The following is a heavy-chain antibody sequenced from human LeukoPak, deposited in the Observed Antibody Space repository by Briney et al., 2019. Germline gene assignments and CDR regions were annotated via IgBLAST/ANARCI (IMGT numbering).Heavy chain of an antibody. Sequence: GASVKVSCKASGGTFSSYAISWVRQAPEQGLEWMGRIIPILGIANYAQKFQGRVTITADKSTSTAYMELSSLRSEDTAVYYCARDNISVTKGGFFDYWGQGTLVTVSS. CDR1: GGTFSSYA. V-gene: IGHV1-69*04. CDR3: ARDNISVTKGGFFDY. D-gene: IGHD4-17*01. J-gene: IGHJ4*02. CDR2: IIPILGIA.